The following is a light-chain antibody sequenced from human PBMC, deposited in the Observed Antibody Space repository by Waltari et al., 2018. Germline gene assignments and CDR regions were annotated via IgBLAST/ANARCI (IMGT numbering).Light chain of an antibody. Sequence: DIQMTQSPSTLSASVGDRATTTCRASQVIYNWLAWYQQRPGKAPTLLIYKSSDLESGVPSRFSGSGSGTEFTLTISSLQPDDFATYYCQQYNAYPWTFGQGTNVEIK. V-gene: IGKV1-5*03. CDR3: QQYNAYPWT. CDR1: QVIYNW. CDR2: KSS. J-gene: IGKJ1*01.